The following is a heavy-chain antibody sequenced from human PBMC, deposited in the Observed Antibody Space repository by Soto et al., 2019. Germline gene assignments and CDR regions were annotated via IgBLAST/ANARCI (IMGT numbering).Heavy chain of an antibody. J-gene: IGHJ6*02. Sequence: SETLSLTCAVYGGSFSGYYWSWIRQPPGKGLEWIGEINHSGSTNYNPSLKSRVTISVDTSKNQFSLKLSSVTAADTAVYYCARASYDFWSGYFFYYYYGMDVWGQGTTVTVSS. CDR3: ARASYDFWSGYFFYYYYGMDV. D-gene: IGHD3-3*01. CDR1: GGSFSGYY. CDR2: INHSGST. V-gene: IGHV4-34*01.